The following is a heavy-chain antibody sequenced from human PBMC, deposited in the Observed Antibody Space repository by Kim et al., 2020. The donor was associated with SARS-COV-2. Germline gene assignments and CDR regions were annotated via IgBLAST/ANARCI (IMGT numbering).Heavy chain of an antibody. CDR1: GFTFSDYY. D-gene: IGHD5-18*01. Sequence: GGSLRLSCAASGFTFSDYYMSWIRQAPGKGLEWVSYISSSGSTIYYADSVKGRFTISRDNAKNSLYLQMNSLRAEDTAVYYCARDHGYSYGIAWYFDYWGQGTLVTVSS. J-gene: IGHJ4*02. V-gene: IGHV3-11*01. CDR2: ISSSGSTI. CDR3: ARDHGYSYGIAWYFDY.